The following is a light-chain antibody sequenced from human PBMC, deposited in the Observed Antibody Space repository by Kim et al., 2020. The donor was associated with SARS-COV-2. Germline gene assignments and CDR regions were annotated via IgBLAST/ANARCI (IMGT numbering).Light chain of an antibody. Sequence: SVALGKTARITCGGNNIGSKKVHWYQQKPGQAPVLVIYRDSNRPSGIPERFSGSNSGNTATLTISRAQAGDEADYYCQVWDSSTRVFGGGTKLTVL. J-gene: IGLJ3*02. CDR1: NIGSKK. CDR2: RDS. CDR3: QVWDSSTRV. V-gene: IGLV3-9*01.